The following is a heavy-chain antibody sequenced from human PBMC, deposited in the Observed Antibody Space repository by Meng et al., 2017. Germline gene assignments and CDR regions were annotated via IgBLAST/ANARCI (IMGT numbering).Heavy chain of an antibody. V-gene: IGHV1-69*04. CDR1: SYTFTSYG. CDR3: ARGPRLGELSLYRPYLDY. Sequence: SVMITCSASSYTFTSYGISWVRQAPGQGLDWMGRILLLLGIANYAQKFQGRVPIPADKSTSTAYMELRSLRSEDTAVYYRARGPRLGELSLYRPYLDYWGQGTLVTVSS. J-gene: IGHJ4*02. CDR2: ILLLLGIA. D-gene: IGHD3-16*02.